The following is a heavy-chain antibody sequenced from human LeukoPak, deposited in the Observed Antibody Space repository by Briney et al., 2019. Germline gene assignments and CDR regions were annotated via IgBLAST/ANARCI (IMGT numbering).Heavy chain of an antibody. CDR1: GGSISSSSYY. D-gene: IGHD1-26*01. J-gene: IGHJ3*02. V-gene: IGHV4-39*07. Sequence: SETLSLTCTVSGGSISSSSYYWGWIRQPPGKGLEWIGSIYYSGSTNYNPSLKSRVTISVDTSKNQFSLKLSSVTAADTAVYYCAREKSGWSYFRAFDIWGQGTMVTVSS. CDR3: AREKSGWSYFRAFDI. CDR2: IYYSGST.